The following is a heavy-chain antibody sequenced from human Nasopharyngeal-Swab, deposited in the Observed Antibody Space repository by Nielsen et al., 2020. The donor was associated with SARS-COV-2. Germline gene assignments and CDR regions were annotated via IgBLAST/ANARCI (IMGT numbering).Heavy chain of an antibody. V-gene: IGHV1-3*04. CDR3: AREWEAYDYVWGSYRYTVFDY. J-gene: IGHJ4*02. Sequence: ASVKVSCKASGYTFTSYAMHWVRQAPGQRLEWMGWINTGNGNTKYSQKFQGRVTITGDTSASTAYMELSSLRSEDTAVYYCAREWEAYDYVWGSYRYTVFDYWGQGTLVTVSS. CDR2: INTGNGNT. D-gene: IGHD3-16*02. CDR1: GYTFTSYA.